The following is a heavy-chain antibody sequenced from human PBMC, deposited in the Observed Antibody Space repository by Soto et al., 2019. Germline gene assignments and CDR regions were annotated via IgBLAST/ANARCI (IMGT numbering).Heavy chain of an antibody. Sequence: GGSLRLSCAASGFTFSSYGMHWVRQAPGKGLEWVAVIWYDGSNKYYADSVKGRFTISRDNSKNTLYLQMNSLRAEDTAVYYCARAGGSVHCGGDCYQNNYFDYWGQGTLVTVSS. V-gene: IGHV3-33*01. J-gene: IGHJ4*02. CDR2: IWYDGSNK. CDR3: ARAGGSVHCGGDCYQNNYFDY. D-gene: IGHD2-21*02. CDR1: GFTFSSYG.